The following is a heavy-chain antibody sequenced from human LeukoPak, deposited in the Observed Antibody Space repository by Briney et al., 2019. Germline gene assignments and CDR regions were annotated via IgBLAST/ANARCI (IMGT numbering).Heavy chain of an antibody. CDR1: GFTVSSNY. CDR2: IYSGGST. Sequence: PGGSLRLSCAVSGFTVSSNYMSWVRQAPGKGLEWVSVIYSGGSTYYADSVKGRFTISRDNSKNTLYLQMNSLRAEDTAVYYCARGYDSSGYRTPFDYWGQGTLVTVSS. J-gene: IGHJ4*02. D-gene: IGHD3-22*01. V-gene: IGHV3-53*01. CDR3: ARGYDSSGYRTPFDY.